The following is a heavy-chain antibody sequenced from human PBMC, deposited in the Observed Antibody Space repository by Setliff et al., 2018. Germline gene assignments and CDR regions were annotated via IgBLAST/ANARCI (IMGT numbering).Heavy chain of an antibody. D-gene: IGHD6-6*01. CDR2: INAGNGNT. V-gene: IGHV1-3*01. CDR1: GYTFTSYA. Sequence: ASVKVSCKASGYTFTSYAMHWVRQAPGQRLEWMGWINAGNGNTKYSQKFQGRVTITRDTSASTAYMELSSLRSEDTAVYYCARVGTAARQGGAFDIWGQGTRVTVS. CDR3: ARVGTAARQGGAFDI. J-gene: IGHJ3*02.